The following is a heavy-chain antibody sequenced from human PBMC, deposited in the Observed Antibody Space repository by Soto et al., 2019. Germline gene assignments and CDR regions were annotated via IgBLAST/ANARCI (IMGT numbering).Heavy chain of an antibody. Sequence: TLSLTCTVSGGSISSYYWSWIRQPPGKGLEWIGSIYYSGSTYYNPSLKSRVTISVDTSKNQSSLKLSSVTAADTAVYYCASPKIAFYNWFDPWGQGTLVTVSS. CDR1: GGSISSYY. V-gene: IGHV4-59*05. CDR2: IYYSGST. CDR3: ASPKIAFYNWFDP. D-gene: IGHD3-3*02. J-gene: IGHJ5*02.